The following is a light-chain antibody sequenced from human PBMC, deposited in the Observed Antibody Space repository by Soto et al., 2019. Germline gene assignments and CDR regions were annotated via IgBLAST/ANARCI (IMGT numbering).Light chain of an antibody. CDR3: QQRSNWPPFT. Sequence: PGERATLSCRASQSVSSYLAWYQQKPGQAPRLLIYDASNRATGIPARFSGSGSGTDFTLTISSLEPEDFAVYYCQQRSNWPPFTFGNRTKVD. V-gene: IGKV3-11*01. J-gene: IGKJ3*01. CDR2: DAS. CDR1: QSVSSY.